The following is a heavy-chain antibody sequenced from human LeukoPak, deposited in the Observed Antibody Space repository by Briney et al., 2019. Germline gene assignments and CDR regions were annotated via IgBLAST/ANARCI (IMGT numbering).Heavy chain of an antibody. Sequence: GRSLRLSCAASGFTFGSYGMHWVRQAPGKGLEWVSAISGGGGSAYYADSVKGRFTISRDSSMNTLYLQMNSLTAGDTAVYYCAKAVGATRGYYYSGMDVWGQGTTVTVSS. V-gene: IGHV3-23*01. CDR2: ISGGGGSA. CDR3: AKAVGATRGYYYSGMDV. J-gene: IGHJ6*02. D-gene: IGHD1-26*01. CDR1: GFTFGSYG.